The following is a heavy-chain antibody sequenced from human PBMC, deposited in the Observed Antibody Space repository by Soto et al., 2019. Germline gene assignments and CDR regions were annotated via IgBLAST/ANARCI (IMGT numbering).Heavy chain of an antibody. CDR1: SFSITDPRHY. CDR3: ARHFGNYGDWAFDF. D-gene: IGHD4-17*01. CDR2: INYSGRT. Sequence: LSLTFTNPSFSITDPRHYWEENRQPAGERPEWIATINYSGRTYYNPSLRSRVTISVDTSRDQFSLNLNSVTAADTAVYYCARHFGNYGDWAFDFWGQGTLVTVS. J-gene: IGHJ4*02. V-gene: IGHV4-39*01.